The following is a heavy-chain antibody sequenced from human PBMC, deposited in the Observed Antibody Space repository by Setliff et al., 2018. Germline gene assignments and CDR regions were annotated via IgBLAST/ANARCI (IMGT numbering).Heavy chain of an antibody. Sequence: SETLSLTCTVSGGSISSSSYYWGWIRQPPGKGLEWIGSIYYSGSTYYNPSLKSRVTISVDTSKNQFSLKLSSVTAADTAMYYCARTLPHEGYSYGWDAFDIWGQGTMVTVSS. D-gene: IGHD5-18*01. J-gene: IGHJ3*02. CDR3: ARTLPHEGYSYGWDAFDI. CDR1: GGSISSSSYY. V-gene: IGHV4-39*07. CDR2: IYYSGST.